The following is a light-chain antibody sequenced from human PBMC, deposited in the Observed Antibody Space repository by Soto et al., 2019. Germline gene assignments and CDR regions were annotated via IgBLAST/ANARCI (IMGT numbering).Light chain of an antibody. Sequence: EVVLTQSPGTLSLSPGERATLSCRASQNVNSYLAWYQQKPGQAPRLLIYDAFNRATGIPARFSGSGSGTDFTLTISSLEPEDFAVYYCQQPSGWPTFGGGTKVEIK. J-gene: IGKJ4*01. CDR1: QNVNSY. V-gene: IGKV3-11*01. CDR2: DAF. CDR3: QQPSGWPT.